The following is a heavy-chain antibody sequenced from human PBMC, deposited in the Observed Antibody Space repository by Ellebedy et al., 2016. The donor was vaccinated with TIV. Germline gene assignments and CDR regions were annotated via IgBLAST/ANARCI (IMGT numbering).Heavy chain of an antibody. CDR2: INQDGSEE. V-gene: IGHV3-7*01. D-gene: IGHD4-17*01. J-gene: IGHJ3*01. Sequence: GGSLRLSCAASGFTFSSYWMTWVRQAPGKGLEWVANINQDGSEEYYVDSAKGRFTISRDNAKNSLYLQMNGLRAEDTAVYYCATDGSYGDYLSPRHAFVFWGQGTMVAVSS. CDR3: ATDGSYGDYLSPRHAFVF. CDR1: GFTFSSYW.